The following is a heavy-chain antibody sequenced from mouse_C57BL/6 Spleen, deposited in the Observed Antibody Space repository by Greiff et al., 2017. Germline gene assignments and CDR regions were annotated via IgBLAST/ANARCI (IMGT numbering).Heavy chain of an antibody. V-gene: IGHV1-82*01. Sequence: VQLQQSGPELVKPGASVKISCKASGYAFSSSWMNWVKQRPGQGLEWIGLIYPGDGDTNYNGKFKGKATLTADKSSSTAYMQLSSLTSEDSAVYFCAQDGAGYSACWGKGPLVTVAA. D-gene: IGHD3-2*02. CDR3: AQDGAGYSAC. J-gene: IGHJ3*01. CDR1: GYAFSSSW. CDR2: IYPGDGDT.